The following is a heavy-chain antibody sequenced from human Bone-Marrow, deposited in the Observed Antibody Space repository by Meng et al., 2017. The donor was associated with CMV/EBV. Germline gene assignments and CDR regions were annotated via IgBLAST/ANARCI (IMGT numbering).Heavy chain of an antibody. D-gene: IGHD2-2*01. CDR2: IYTSGST. J-gene: IGHJ6*02. Sequence: SETLSLTCTVSGGSISSYYWSWIRQPAGKGLEWIGRIYTSGSTNYNPSLKSRVTMSVDTSKNPFSLKLSSVTAADTAVYYCARDTHIVVVPAAIYYYYGMDVWGQGTTVTVSS. CDR3: ARDTHIVVVPAAIYYYYGMDV. CDR1: GGSISSYY. V-gene: IGHV4-4*07.